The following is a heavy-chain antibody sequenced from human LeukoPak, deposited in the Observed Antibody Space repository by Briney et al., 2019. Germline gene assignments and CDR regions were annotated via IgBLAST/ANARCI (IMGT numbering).Heavy chain of an antibody. V-gene: IGHV4-59*01. D-gene: IGHD2/OR15-2a*01. CDR2: IYYSGST. J-gene: IGHJ4*02. CDR3: ASLSTSGPDY. Sequence: PSETLSLTCTVSGGSISSYYWSWIRQPPGKGLEWIGYIYYSGSTNYNPSLKSRITMSVDTSKNQISLNLRSVTATDTAVYYCASLSTSGPDYWGQGTLVTVSS. CDR1: GGSISSYY.